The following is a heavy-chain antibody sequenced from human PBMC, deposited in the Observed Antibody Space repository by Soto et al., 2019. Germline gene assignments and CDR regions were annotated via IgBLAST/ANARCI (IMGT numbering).Heavy chain of an antibody. CDR3: ATLRILVDPTG. CDR1: GIPFTPFP. D-gene: IGHD2-15*01. Sequence: EVQLLESGGGLVQPGGPLSFPCAPPGIPFTPFPLRWFGQAPGKGLERVSVISESGGGTYYADSVKGRFTISRDNSKNTLYLQMNSLRAEDTAVYYCATLRILVDPTGWGQGTTVTVSS. J-gene: IGHJ6*02. V-gene: IGHV3-23*01. CDR2: ISESGGGT.